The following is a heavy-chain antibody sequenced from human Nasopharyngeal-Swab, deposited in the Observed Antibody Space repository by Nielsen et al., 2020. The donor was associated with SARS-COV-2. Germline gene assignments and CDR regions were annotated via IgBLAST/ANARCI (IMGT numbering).Heavy chain of an antibody. V-gene: IGHV1-8*01. Sequence: ASVKVSCKASGYTFTSYDINWVRQATGQGLEWMGWMNPNSGNTGYAQKFQGRVTMTRNTSISTAYMELSSLRSEDTAVYYCARALSARTTFNCLGPWGQGTLVTVSS. D-gene: IGHD4-17*01. CDR1: GYTFTSYD. J-gene: IGHJ5*02. CDR3: ARALSARTTFNCLGP. CDR2: MNPNSGNT.